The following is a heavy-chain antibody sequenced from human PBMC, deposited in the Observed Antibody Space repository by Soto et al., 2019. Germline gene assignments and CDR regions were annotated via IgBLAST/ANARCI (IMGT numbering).Heavy chain of an antibody. D-gene: IGHD3-10*01. Sequence: GEALKISCKGSGYSFTSYWISWVRQMPGKGLDWMGRIDPSDSYTNYSPSFQGHVTISADKSISTAYLQWSSLKASDTAMYYCARTADVRGVIINRLDYWGQGTLFT. J-gene: IGHJ4*02. CDR3: ARTADVRGVIINRLDY. CDR2: IDPSDSYT. V-gene: IGHV5-10-1*01. CDR1: GYSFTSYW.